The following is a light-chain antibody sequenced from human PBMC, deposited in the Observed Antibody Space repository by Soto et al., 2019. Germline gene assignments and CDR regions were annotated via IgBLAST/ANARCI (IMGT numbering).Light chain of an antibody. CDR2: GAS. CDR1: QGISSY. J-gene: IGKJ5*01. V-gene: IGKV3D-15*01. CDR3: QQYNNWHTIT. Sequence: NQSPSSLSASVGDIVTITCRASQGISSYLALYRQKPGQAPWLLIYGASNRATGIPDRFSGSGSGTEFTLTISSLQSEDFAVYYCQQYNNWHTITFGHGTRLEIK.